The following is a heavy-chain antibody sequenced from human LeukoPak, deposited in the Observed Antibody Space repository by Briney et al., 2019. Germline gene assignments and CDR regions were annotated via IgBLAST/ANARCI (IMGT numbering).Heavy chain of an antibody. CDR1: GFTFSSYE. CDR3: ARESYVTMIIGDC. CDR2: ISSSGDTI. Sequence: GGSLRLSGVASGFTFSSYEMNWVRQAPGKGLEWVSYISSSGDTIYYADSVKGRFTISRDNAKKSLYLQMNRLRVEDTAVYYCARESYVTMIIGDCWGQGTLVTVSS. D-gene: IGHD3-22*01. V-gene: IGHV3-48*03. J-gene: IGHJ4*02.